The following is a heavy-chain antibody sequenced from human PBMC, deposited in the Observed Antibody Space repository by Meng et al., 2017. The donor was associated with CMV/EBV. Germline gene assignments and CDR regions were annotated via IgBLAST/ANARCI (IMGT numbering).Heavy chain of an antibody. CDR1: GGSISSYY. Sequence: ESLKISCTVSGGSISSYYRSWIRQPPGKGLEWIGYIYYSGSTNYNPSLKSRVTISVDTSKNQFSLKLSSVTAADTAVYYCARARGYSSSSKNWFDPWGQGTLVTVSS. CDR3: ARARGYSSSSKNWFDP. D-gene: IGHD6-6*01. J-gene: IGHJ5*02. V-gene: IGHV4-59*01. CDR2: IYYSGST.